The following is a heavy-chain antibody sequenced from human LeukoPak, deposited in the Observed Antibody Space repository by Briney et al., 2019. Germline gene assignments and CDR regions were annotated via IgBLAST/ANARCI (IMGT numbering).Heavy chain of an antibody. V-gene: IGHV3-7*01. CDR3: AKGGGWERTYYYYMDV. J-gene: IGHJ6*03. D-gene: IGHD1-26*01. Sequence: LGGSLRLSCAASGFTFSSYWMSWVRQAPGKGLEWVANIKQDGSEKYYVDSVKGRFTISRDNAKNSLYLQMNSLRAEDTAVYYCAKGGGWERTYYYYMDVWGKGTTVTASS. CDR1: GFTFSSYW. CDR2: IKQDGSEK.